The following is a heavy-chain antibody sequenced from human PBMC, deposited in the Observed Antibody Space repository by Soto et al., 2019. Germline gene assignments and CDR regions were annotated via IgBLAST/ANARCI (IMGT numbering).Heavy chain of an antibody. Sequence: EVQLVESGGGPVRPGGSLKLSCAASGFNFITYSLSWVRQAPGKGLEWVASISSSAVYIDYADSVKGRFTISRDNANNSLYLQMNSLRADDTATYYCVRDGLDYYDTERLYFDKWGQGTLVTVSS. D-gene: IGHD3-22*01. CDR3: VRDGLDYYDTERLYFDK. CDR2: ISSSAVYI. CDR1: GFNFITYS. V-gene: IGHV3-21*01. J-gene: IGHJ4*02.